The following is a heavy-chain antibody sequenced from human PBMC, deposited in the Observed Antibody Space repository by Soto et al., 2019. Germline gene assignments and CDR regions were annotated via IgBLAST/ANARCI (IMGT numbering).Heavy chain of an antibody. V-gene: IGHV5-51*01. CDR1: GYSFTSYW. CDR3: ARLPCSSTSCSHIYYYYYGMDV. D-gene: IGHD2-2*01. Sequence: PGESLKISCKGSGYSFTSYWIGWVCQMPGKGLEWMGIIYPGDSDTRYSPSFQGQVTISADKSISTAYLQWSSLKASDTAMYYCARLPCSSTSCSHIYYYYYGMDVWGQGTTVTVSS. J-gene: IGHJ6*02. CDR2: IYPGDSDT.